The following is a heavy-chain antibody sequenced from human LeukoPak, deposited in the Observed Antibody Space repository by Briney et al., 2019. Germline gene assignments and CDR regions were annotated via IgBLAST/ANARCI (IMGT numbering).Heavy chain of an antibody. D-gene: IGHD6-19*01. V-gene: IGHV4-59*04. CDR2: IYYSGST. J-gene: IGHJ4*02. Sequence: SETLSLTCTVSGGSISSYYWSWIRQPPGKGLEWIGYIYYSGSTYYNPSLKSRVTISVDTSKNQFSLKLSSVTAADTAVYYCATPSSGWGYWGQGTLVTVSS. CDR3: ATPSSGWGY. CDR1: GGSISSYY.